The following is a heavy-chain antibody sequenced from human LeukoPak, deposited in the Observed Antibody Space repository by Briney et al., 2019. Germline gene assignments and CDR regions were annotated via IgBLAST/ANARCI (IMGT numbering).Heavy chain of an antibody. CDR1: GFTFDDYG. D-gene: IGHD3-3*01. J-gene: IGHJ6*03. Sequence: GGSLRLSCAASGFTFDDYGMSWVRQAPGKGLEWVSGINWNGGSTGYADSVRGRFTISRDNAKNSLYLQMNSLRAEDTALYYCARGVVRGYDFWSGYFTNYYYYYMDVWGKGTTVTVSS. V-gene: IGHV3-20*04. CDR2: INWNGGST. CDR3: ARGVVRGYDFWSGYFTNYYYYYMDV.